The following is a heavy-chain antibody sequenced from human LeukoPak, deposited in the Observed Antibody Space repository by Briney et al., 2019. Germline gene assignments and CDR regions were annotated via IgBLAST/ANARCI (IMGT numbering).Heavy chain of an antibody. V-gene: IGHV3-33*01. CDR1: GFTFSSYG. CDR2: IWYDGSNK. D-gene: IGHD6-13*01. Sequence: GGSPRLSCAASGFTFSSYGMHWVRQAPGKGLEWVAVIWYDGSNKYYADSVKGRFTISRDNSKNTLYLQMNSLRAEDTAAYYCASLGGAAAGIIFDYRGQGTLVTVSS. J-gene: IGHJ4*02. CDR3: ASLGGAAAGIIFDY.